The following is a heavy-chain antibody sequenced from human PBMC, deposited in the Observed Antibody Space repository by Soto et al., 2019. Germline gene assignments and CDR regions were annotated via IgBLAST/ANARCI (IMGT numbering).Heavy chain of an antibody. V-gene: IGHV4-31*03. CDR3: ARDQVAYCGGECYYNNFDY. Sequence: PSETLSLTCTVSGGSISSGGYYWSWIRQHPGKGLEWIGYIYYSGSTYYNPSLKSRVTISVDTSKNQFSLKLSSVTAADTAVYYCARDQVAYCGGECYYNNFDYWGQGTLVTVSS. CDR2: IYYSGST. CDR1: GGSISSGGYY. J-gene: IGHJ4*02. D-gene: IGHD2-21*01.